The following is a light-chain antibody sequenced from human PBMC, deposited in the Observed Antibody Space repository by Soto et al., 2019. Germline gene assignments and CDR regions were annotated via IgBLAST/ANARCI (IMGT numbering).Light chain of an antibody. CDR2: RAS. CDR3: QQYNSWPIT. CDR1: QSVSDN. J-gene: IGKJ5*01. V-gene: IGKV3-15*01. Sequence: EVLMTQSPDTLYVSPGERVTLSCRASQSVSDNLAWYQQKPGQGPRLLVYRASTRTLGIPARFSGSESGTEFTLTISSLQSEDVAVYDCQQYNSWPITFGQGTRLEIK.